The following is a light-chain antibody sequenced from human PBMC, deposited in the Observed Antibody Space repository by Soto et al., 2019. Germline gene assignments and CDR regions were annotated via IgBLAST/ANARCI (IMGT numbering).Light chain of an antibody. CDR2: FGS. CDR3: MQALQSLT. Sequence: EIVMTQSPLTLPVTPGEPASISCRSSQSLLYNNTYNYLDWYVQKPGQSPQLLIYFGSNRAPGVPERFSGIGSGTDFTLKINRVEAEDVGTYDCMQALQSLTFGQGTRLEIQ. J-gene: IGKJ5*01. CDR1: QSLLYNNTYNY. V-gene: IGKV2-28*01.